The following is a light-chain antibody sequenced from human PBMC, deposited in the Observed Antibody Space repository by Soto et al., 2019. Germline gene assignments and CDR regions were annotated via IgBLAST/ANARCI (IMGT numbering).Light chain of an antibody. CDR1: QTISSY. J-gene: IGKJ3*01. CDR3: QQSYSSQFT. CDR2: AAS. V-gene: IGKV1-39*01. Sequence: DIQMTQSPSSLSASVGDRVTITCRASQTISSYLNWYQQKPGKAPNLLISAASSLQSGVPSRCSGSGSGTDFTLTISSLQPEYFSTYYCQQSYSSQFTFGPGTKVDIK.